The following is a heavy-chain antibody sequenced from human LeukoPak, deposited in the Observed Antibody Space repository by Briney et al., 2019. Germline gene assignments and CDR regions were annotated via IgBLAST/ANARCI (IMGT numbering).Heavy chain of an antibody. CDR2: ISGSGGST. Sequence: PGGSLRLSCAASGFTFSSYAMSWVRQAPGKGLEWVSAISGSGGSTYYADSVKGRFTISRDNSKNTLYLQMNSLRAEDTAVYYCAKLPRSGSYPQEYFDLWGRGTLVTVSS. J-gene: IGHJ2*01. CDR1: GFTFSSYA. V-gene: IGHV3-23*01. D-gene: IGHD1-26*01. CDR3: AKLPRSGSYPQEYFDL.